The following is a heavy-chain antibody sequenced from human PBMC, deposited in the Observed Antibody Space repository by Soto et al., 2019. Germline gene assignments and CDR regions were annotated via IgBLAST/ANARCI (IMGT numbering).Heavy chain of an antibody. J-gene: IGHJ5*02. Sequence: SSETLSLTCTVSGDFLSSYYWSWIRQSPVKGLEWIGYIYYSGSTNYNASLKSRVTMSVDTSKNQFSLKLNSVTAADTAVYFCARDTSNNWFDPWGQGTLVTVSS. D-gene: IGHD1-1*01. CDR3: ARDTSNNWFDP. CDR1: GDFLSSYY. CDR2: IYYSGST. V-gene: IGHV4-59*12.